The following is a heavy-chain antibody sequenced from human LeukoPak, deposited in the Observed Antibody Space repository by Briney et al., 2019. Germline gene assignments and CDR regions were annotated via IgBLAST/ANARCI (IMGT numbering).Heavy chain of an antibody. Sequence: GGSLRLSCAASGFTFGTYGMAWVRQAPGKGLEWVSSISSSGGGTYYGDSVKGRFTISRDNSKNTLYLQMNSLRDEDTALYYCAKPFGVVTSSTGFFFDYWGQGTLVTVSS. J-gene: IGHJ4*02. V-gene: IGHV3-23*01. CDR3: AKPFGVVTSSTGFFFDY. CDR2: ISSSGGGT. CDR1: GFTFGTYG. D-gene: IGHD3-3*01.